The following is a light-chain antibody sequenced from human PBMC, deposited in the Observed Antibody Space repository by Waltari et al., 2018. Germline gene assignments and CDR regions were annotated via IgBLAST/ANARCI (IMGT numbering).Light chain of an antibody. CDR2: DGS. CDR3: QVWDSSSDHGL. Sequence: SYELTQPPSVSVSPGQMARPTCGGGHLGHKAVHWYQQKPAQAPVLVIYDGSERPSGIPGRFSGSKSGNTATLTISGVEAGDEADYYCQVWDSSSDHGLFGGGTRLTVL. J-gene: IGLJ2*01. V-gene: IGLV3-21*02. CDR1: HLGHKA.